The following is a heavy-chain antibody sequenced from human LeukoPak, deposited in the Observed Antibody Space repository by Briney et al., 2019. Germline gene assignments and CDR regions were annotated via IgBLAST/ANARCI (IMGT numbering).Heavy chain of an antibody. Sequence: ASVKVSCKASGYTFTSYGISWVRQAPGQGLEWMGWISAYNGNTNYAQKLQGRVTMTTDISTSTAYMELRSLRSDDTAVYYCARESREYWSGYYTDLFDYWGQGTLVTVSS. D-gene: IGHD3-3*01. CDR1: GYTFTSYG. CDR2: ISAYNGNT. CDR3: ARESREYWSGYYTDLFDY. J-gene: IGHJ4*02. V-gene: IGHV1-18*01.